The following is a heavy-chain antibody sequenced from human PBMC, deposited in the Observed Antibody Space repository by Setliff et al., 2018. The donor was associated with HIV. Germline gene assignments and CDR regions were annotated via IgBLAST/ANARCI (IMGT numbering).Heavy chain of an antibody. D-gene: IGHD5-12*01. J-gene: IGHJ4*02. Sequence: SETLSLTCTVSGDSIISSRNFWGWIRQPPGKGLEWIGNIHSSGSTYYNPSLNSRVTISVDTSRNQFSLKLTSVTAADTALYFRARLGDSGYDFRGYFDYWGQGKLVTVSS. V-gene: IGHV4-39*01. CDR1: GDSIISSRNF. CDR2: IHSSGST. CDR3: ARLGDSGYDFRGYFDY.